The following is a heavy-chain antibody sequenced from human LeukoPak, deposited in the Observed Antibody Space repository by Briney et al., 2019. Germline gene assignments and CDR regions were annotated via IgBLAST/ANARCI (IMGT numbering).Heavy chain of an antibody. CDR1: GVSVSSGSYY. J-gene: IGHJ6*02. V-gene: IGHV4-61*01. Sequence: SETLSLTCTVSGVSVSSGSYYWSWIRQPPGKGLEWIGYIYYSGSTNYNPSLKSRVTISVDTSKNQFSLKLSSVTAADTAVYYCARELGYCSSTSCRPLYYYGMDVWGQGTTVTVSS. CDR2: IYYSGST. CDR3: ARELGYCSSTSCRPLYYYGMDV. D-gene: IGHD2-2*01.